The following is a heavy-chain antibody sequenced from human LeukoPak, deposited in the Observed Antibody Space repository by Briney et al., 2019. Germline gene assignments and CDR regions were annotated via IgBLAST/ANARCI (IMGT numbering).Heavy chain of an antibody. CDR3: AGGRPNYFET. CDR2: LYYSGST. Sequence: SETLSLTCTVSGGSISSYYWSWIRQPPGKGLKSIAYLYYSGSTNYNPSLKSRVTISVDTSKNQFSLKLSSVTAADTAVYYCAGGRPNYFETWGQGTLVTVSS. D-gene: IGHD3-16*01. J-gene: IGHJ4*02. V-gene: IGHV4-59*01. CDR1: GGSISSYY.